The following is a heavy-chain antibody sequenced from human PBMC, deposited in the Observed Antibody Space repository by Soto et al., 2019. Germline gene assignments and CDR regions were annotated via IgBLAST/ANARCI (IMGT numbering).Heavy chain of an antibody. V-gene: IGHV3-30*03. CDR3: AGRGWQDGFGKFDY. J-gene: IGHJ4*02. CDR2: ISYDGSNK. Sequence: QVQLVESGGGVVQPGRSLRLSCAASGFTFISYGMHWVRQAPGKGLEWVAVISYDGSNKYYADSVKGRFTISRDNSKNTLYLQMNSLRAEDTAVYSCAGRGWQDGFGKFDYWGQGTLVTVSS. D-gene: IGHD3-10*01. CDR1: GFTFISYG.